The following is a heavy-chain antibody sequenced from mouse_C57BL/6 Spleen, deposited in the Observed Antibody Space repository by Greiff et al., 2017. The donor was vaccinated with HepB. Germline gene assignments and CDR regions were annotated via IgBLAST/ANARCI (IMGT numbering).Heavy chain of an antibody. J-gene: IGHJ2*01. CDR1: GFNIKNTY. CDR2: IDPANGNT. D-gene: IGHD1-1*01. V-gene: IGHV14-3*01. CDR3: ARSNYGSSPGFDY. Sequence: VHVKQSVAELVRPGASVKLSCTASGFNIKNTYMHWVKQRPEQGLEWIGRIDPANGNTKYAPKFQGKATITADTSSNTAYLQLSSLTSEDTAIYYCARSNYGSSPGFDYWGQGTTLTVSS.